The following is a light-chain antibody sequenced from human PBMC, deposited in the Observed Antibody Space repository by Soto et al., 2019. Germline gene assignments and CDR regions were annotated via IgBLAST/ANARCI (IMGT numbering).Light chain of an antibody. J-gene: IGKJ2*01. CDR2: GAS. V-gene: IGKV3-15*01. CDR3: QQYGDWPPET. Sequence: EVVLTQSPATLSVSPGDRATLSCRASQSVSSNLAWYQQKPGQAPRLLIYGASTRATGVPARFSGSGCATEVTLSISSLQSEDVAVYYCQQYGDWPPETFGQGTKLEI. CDR1: QSVSSN.